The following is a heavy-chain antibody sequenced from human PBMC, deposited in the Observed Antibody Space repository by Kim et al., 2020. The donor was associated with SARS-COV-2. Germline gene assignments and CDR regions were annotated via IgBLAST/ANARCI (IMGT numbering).Heavy chain of an antibody. CDR1: GGTFSSYA. Sequence: SVKVSCKASGGTFSSYAISWVRQAPGQGLEWMGGFIPIFDTTNYAQKFQGRVTITADKSTSTAYMELSSLRSEDTALYYCARAGWLQADQINKYSYNAMDVWGQGTTVTVSS. J-gene: IGHJ6*02. D-gene: IGHD5-12*01. CDR3: ARAGWLQADQINKYSYNAMDV. CDR2: FIPIFDTT. V-gene: IGHV1-69*06.